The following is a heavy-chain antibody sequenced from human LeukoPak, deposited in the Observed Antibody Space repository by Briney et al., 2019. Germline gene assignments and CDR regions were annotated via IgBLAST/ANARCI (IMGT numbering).Heavy chain of an antibody. J-gene: IGHJ6*02. V-gene: IGHV1-69*13. CDR3: ARDSFCRQRTAYDMDV. Sequence: ASVKVSCKASGGTFSSYTISWVRQAPGQGLEWMGGIIPIFGTTSYAQKFQGRVTITADDSTRTAYMELSSLRSEDTAVYYCARDSFCRQRTAYDMDVWGQGTTVTVSS. CDR2: IIPIFGTT. D-gene: IGHD3-3*01. CDR1: GGTFSSYT.